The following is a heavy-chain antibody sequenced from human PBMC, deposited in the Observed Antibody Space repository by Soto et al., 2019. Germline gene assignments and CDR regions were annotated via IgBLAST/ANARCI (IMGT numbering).Heavy chain of an antibody. D-gene: IGHD1-26*01. CDR3: ATLAGSGSYRDLYFDN. J-gene: IGHJ5*02. Sequence: GESLKISCKGSGYNFASHWIGWVRQMPGKGLEWMGIIFPGDSYTTYSPSFQGQVTVSADQSISTVYLQWNSLKASDSAMYYCATLAGSGSYRDLYFDNWGQGTPVTVS. V-gene: IGHV5-51*01. CDR1: GYNFASHW. CDR2: IFPGDSYT.